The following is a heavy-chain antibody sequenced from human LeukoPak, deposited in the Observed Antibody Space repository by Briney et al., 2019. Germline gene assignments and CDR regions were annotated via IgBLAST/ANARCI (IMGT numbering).Heavy chain of an antibody. J-gene: IGHJ4*02. D-gene: IGHD3-22*01. CDR1: GGSLSGYY. V-gene: IGHV4-34*01. CDR3: ARGRYYDSSGHFDY. Sequence: PSETLSLTCAVYGGSLSGYYWSWIRQPPGKGLEWIGEINHSGSTNYNPSLKSRVTISVDTSKNQFSLKLSSVTAADTAVYYCARGRYYDSSGHFDYWGQGTLVTVSS. CDR2: INHSGST.